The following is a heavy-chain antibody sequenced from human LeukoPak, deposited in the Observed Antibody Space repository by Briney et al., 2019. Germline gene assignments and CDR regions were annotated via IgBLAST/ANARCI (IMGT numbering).Heavy chain of an antibody. D-gene: IGHD6-13*01. Sequence: GGSLRLSCGASGFSFSDYYMSWVRQAPGKRLEWVSAISGSGGSTYYADSVKGRSTISRDNSKNTLYLQMNSLRAEDTAVYYCAKGVWYSSWEYFDYWGQGTLVTVSS. J-gene: IGHJ4*02. CDR2: ISGSGGST. CDR1: GFSFSDYY. V-gene: IGHV3-23*01. CDR3: AKGVWYSSWEYFDY.